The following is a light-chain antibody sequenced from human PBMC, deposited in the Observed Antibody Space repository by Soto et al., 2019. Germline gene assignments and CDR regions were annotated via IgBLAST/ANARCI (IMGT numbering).Light chain of an antibody. CDR2: GAS. Sequence: EIVLTQSPGTLSLSPGERATLSCMASQTISSTYLAWYQQNPGQAPRLLIYGASTRATGVPARFSGSGSGTEFTLTISSLQSEDFAVYYCQQYNNWPRTFGQGTRLRL. CDR3: QQYNNWPRT. CDR1: QTISSTY. J-gene: IGKJ5*01. V-gene: IGKV3-15*01.